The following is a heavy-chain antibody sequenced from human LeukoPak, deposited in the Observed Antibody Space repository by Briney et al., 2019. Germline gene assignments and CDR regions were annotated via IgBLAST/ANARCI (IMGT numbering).Heavy chain of an antibody. Sequence: ASVKVSCKVSGYTLTELSMHWVRQAPGKGLEWMGGFDPEDGETIYAQKFQGRVTMTEDTSTDTAYMELSSLRSEDTAVYYCVTSYDSSGYYYADYYYGMDVWGQGTTVTVSS. V-gene: IGHV1-24*01. J-gene: IGHJ6*02. CDR2: FDPEDGET. D-gene: IGHD3-22*01. CDR1: GYTLTELS. CDR3: VTSYDSSGYYYADYYYGMDV.